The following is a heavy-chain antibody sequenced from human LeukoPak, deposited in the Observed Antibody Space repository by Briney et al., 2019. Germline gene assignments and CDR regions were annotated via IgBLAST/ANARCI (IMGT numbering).Heavy chain of an antibody. D-gene: IGHD6-13*01. J-gene: IGHJ5*02. V-gene: IGHV4-30-2*01. CDR2: IYHSGST. CDR1: GGSISSGGYY. Sequence: SETLSLTCTVSGGSISSGGYYWSWIRQPPGKGLEWIGYIYHSGSTYYNPSLKSRVTISVDRSKNQFSLKLSSVTAADTAVYYCARQPRGIAAEHNWFDPWGQGTLVTVSS. CDR3: ARQPRGIAAEHNWFDP.